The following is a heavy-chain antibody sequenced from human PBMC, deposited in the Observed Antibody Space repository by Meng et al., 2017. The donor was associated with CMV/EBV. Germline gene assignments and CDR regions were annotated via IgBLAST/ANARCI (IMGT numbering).Heavy chain of an antibody. V-gene: IGHV1-46*01. CDR1: GYTFTSYY. J-gene: IGHJ4*02. D-gene: IGHD2-2*01. CDR3: AIQLGYCSSTSCERDFDY. CDR2: INPSGGST. Sequence: ASVKVSCKASGYTFTSYYMHWVRQAPGQGLEWMGIINPSGGSTSYAQKFQGRVTMTRDTSTSTVYMELSSLRSEDTAVHYCAIQLGYCSSTSCERDFDYWGQGTLVTVSS.